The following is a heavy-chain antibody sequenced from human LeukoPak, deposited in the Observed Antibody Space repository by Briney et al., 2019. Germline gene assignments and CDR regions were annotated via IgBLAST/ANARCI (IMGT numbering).Heavy chain of an antibody. V-gene: IGHV1-46*01. CDR3: ARDRRGDGATRWTPLDY. CDR1: GYTFTSYY. CDR2: INPSGGST. J-gene: IGHJ4*02. Sequence: ASVKVSCKASGYTFTSYYMHWVRQAPGQGLEWMGIINPSGGSTRYAQKFQGRVTMTRDTSTSTVYMELSSLRSEDTAVYYCARDRRGDGATRWTPLDYWGQGTLVTVSS. D-gene: IGHD1-26*01.